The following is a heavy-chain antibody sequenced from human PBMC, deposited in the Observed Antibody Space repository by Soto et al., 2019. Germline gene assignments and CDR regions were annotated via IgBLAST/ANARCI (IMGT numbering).Heavy chain of an antibody. J-gene: IGHJ4*02. D-gene: IGHD3-10*01. Sequence: PGGSLRLFCEASGFALSDYAMHWVRQAPGEGLEWVAIISYDGSEKKYADSVKGRFTISRDNSKDTVYLQMSSLTGNDTAVYYCARDLLAAYGHSGMIDYWGQGSLVTVSS. CDR2: ISYDGSEK. CDR3: ARDLLAAYGHSGMIDY. CDR1: GFALSDYA. V-gene: IGHV3-30*14.